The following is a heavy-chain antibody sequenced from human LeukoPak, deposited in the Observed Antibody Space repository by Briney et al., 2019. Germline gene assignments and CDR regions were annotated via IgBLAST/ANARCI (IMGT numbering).Heavy chain of an antibody. CDR3: AKWGDYDVFTGYYDADY. V-gene: IGHV3-23*01. CDR2: ITGSGGST. J-gene: IGHJ4*02. CDR1: GFTFSNYA. Sequence: PGGSLRLSCAASGFTFSNYAMSWVRQAPGKGLEWVSAITGSGGSTYYANSVKGRFTISRDNSKNTLYLQMNSLRAEDTAIYSYAKWGDYDVFTGYYDADYWGQGTLVTVSS. D-gene: IGHD3-9*01.